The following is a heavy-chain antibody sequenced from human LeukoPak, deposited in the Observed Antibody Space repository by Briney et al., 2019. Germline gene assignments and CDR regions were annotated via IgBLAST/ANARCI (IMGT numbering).Heavy chain of an antibody. CDR1: GFTVSTNS. D-gene: IGHD4/OR15-4a*01. CDR3: ARRAGAYSHPYDY. V-gene: IGHV3-53*01. J-gene: IGHJ4*02. Sequence: GGSLRLSCTVSGFTVSTNSMSWVRQAPGKGLEWVSFIYSDNTHYSDSVKGRFTISRDNSKNTLYLQMNSLRAEDTAVYYCARRAGAYSHPYDYWGQGTPVTVSS. CDR2: IYSDNT.